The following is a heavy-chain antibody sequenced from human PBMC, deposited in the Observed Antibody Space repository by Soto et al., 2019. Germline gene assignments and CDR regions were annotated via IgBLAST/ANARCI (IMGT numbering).Heavy chain of an antibody. D-gene: IGHD2-15*01. CDR3: ARGRPYCSGGSCYSLDFDY. Sequence: QVQLQESGPGLVKPSQTLSLTCTVSGGSISSGGYYWSWIRQHPGKGLEWIGYIYYSASTYYNPSLTSRVTITVDTSKNQFSLKLSSVTAADTAVYDCARGRPYCSGGSCYSLDFDYWGQGTLVTVSS. CDR1: GGSISSGGYY. V-gene: IGHV4-31*03. CDR2: IYYSAST. J-gene: IGHJ4*02.